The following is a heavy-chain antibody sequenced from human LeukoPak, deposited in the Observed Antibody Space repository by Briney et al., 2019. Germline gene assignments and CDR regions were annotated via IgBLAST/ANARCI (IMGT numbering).Heavy chain of an antibody. D-gene: IGHD7-27*01. Sequence: GGSLRLSCAASGFAFGSNWMHWVRQTPGKGLVWVSRINSGGSGTSYADSMEGRFTISRDNAKNTLYLQMNSLKGEDTAVYYCATSLGPLTEYWGQGTLVTVSS. J-gene: IGHJ4*02. CDR2: INSGGSGT. CDR1: GFAFGSNW. CDR3: ATSLGPLTEY. V-gene: IGHV3-74*01.